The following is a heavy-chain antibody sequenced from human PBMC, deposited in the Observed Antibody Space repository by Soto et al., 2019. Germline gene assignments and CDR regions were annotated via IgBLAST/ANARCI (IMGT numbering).Heavy chain of an antibody. Sequence: XXTLSLTWTVSGSISSYYWSWIRHPPGKGLEWIGYIYYSGSAHYSPSLKSRVTISVDTSKNQISLKLSSVTAADAAVYYCARGYSSSWAPYYSGMDVWGQGTTVTVSS. CDR3: ARGYSSSWAPYYSGMDV. D-gene: IGHD2-2*01. CDR2: IYYSGSA. CDR1: GSISSYY. J-gene: IGHJ6*02. V-gene: IGHV4-59*01.